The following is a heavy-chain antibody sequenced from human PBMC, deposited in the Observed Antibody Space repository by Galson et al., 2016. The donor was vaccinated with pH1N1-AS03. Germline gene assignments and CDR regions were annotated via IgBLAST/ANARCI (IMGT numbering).Heavy chain of an antibody. CDR1: GYIFTGFY. V-gene: IGHV1-2*04. Sequence: SVKVSCKASGYIFTGFYVHWVRQAPGQGLEWMGWINPNNGVTNYAQKFQAWVTMTGDTSISTAYMELYGLKSDDTAVYSCARDPRGPCSSASCPTTYYLGMDVWGQGTTVIVSS. CDR3: ARDPRGPCSSASCPTTYYLGMDV. J-gene: IGHJ6*02. CDR2: INPNNGVT. D-gene: IGHD1-26*01.